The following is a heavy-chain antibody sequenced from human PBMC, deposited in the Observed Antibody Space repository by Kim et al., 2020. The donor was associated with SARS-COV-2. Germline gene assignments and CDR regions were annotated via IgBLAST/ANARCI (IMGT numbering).Heavy chain of an antibody. Sequence: GESLKISCKGSGYSFTSYWISWVRQMPGKGLEWMGRIDPSDSYTNYSPSFQGHVTISADKSISTAYLQWSSLKASDTAMYYCARQEGGGEVPVLHGMDVWGQGTTVTVSS. V-gene: IGHV5-10-1*01. CDR1: GYSFTSYW. CDR2: IDPSDSYT. CDR3: ARQEGGGEVPVLHGMDV. D-gene: IGHD4-17*01. J-gene: IGHJ6*02.